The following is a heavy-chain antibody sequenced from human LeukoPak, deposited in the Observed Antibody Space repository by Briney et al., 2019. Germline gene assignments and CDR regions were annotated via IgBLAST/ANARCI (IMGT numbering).Heavy chain of an antibody. CDR2: ISTSSSYI. J-gene: IGHJ4*02. CDR3: ARETYYYDSSGYGDDFDH. Sequence: GGSLRLSCAASGFTFSRYSMNWVRQAPGKGLEWVSSISTSSSYICYADSVKGRFTISRDNAKNSLFLQMNSLRAEDTAVYYCARETYYYDSSGYGDDFDHWGQGTLVTVSS. D-gene: IGHD3-22*01. V-gene: IGHV3-21*06. CDR1: GFTFSRYS.